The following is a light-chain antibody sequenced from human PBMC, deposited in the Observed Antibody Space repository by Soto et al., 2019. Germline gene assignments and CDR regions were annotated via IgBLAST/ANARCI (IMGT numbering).Light chain of an antibody. CDR1: NSDVLSYDA. Sequence: QSALTQPASVSGSPGQSITISCTGINSDVLSYDAVSWYQHHPGKAPKLIIYEGTKRPSGISNRFSGPKSGNMASLTISGLQAEDEADYYCCSCAYSNGWVFGGGTKLTVL. CDR3: CSCAYSNGWV. J-gene: IGLJ3*02. CDR2: EGT. V-gene: IGLV2-23*01.